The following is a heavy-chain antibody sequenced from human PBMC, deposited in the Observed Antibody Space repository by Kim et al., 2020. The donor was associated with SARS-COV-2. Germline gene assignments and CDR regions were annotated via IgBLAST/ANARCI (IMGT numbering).Heavy chain of an antibody. CDR1: GFTFSTYA. CDR3: AKGGLLTYSGSYPRLDY. CDR2: ISGSGDNP. Sequence: GGSLRLSCAASGFTFSTYAMSWVRQAPGKGLEWVSTISGSGDNPYYADSVKVRFTVSRDNSMNTLYLQMNSLRAEDTAVYYCAKGGLLTYSGSYPRLDYWGQGTLVTVSS. J-gene: IGHJ4*02. D-gene: IGHD1-26*01. V-gene: IGHV3-23*01.